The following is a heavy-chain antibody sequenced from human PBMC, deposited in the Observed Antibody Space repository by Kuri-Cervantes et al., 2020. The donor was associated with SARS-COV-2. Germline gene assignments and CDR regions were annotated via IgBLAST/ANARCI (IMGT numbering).Heavy chain of an antibody. D-gene: IGHD3-10*01. CDR1: GFTVSSNY. J-gene: IGHJ6*02. CDR2: IYSGGST. CDR3: ARDSRGDLQYIYGMDV. V-gene: IGHV3-53*01. Sequence: GESLKISCAASGFTVSSNYMSWVRQAPGKGLEWVSVIYSGGSTYYADSVKGRFTISRDNSKNTLYLQMNSLRAEDTAVYYCARDSRGDLQYIYGMDVWGQGTTVTVSS.